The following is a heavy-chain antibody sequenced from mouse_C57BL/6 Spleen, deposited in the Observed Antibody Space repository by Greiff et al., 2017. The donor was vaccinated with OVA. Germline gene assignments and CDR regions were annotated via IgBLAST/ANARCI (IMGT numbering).Heavy chain of an antibody. CDR3: ARWGYGRGDAMDY. V-gene: IGHV1-52*01. CDR2: IDPSDSET. Sequence: VQLQQSGAELVRPGSSVKLSCKASGYTFTSYWMHWVKQRPIQGLEWIGNIDPSDSETHYNQKFKDKATLTVDKSSSTAYMQLSSLTSEDSAVYYCARWGYGRGDAMDYWGQGTSVTVSS. D-gene: IGHD1-1*01. CDR1: GYTFTSYW. J-gene: IGHJ4*01.